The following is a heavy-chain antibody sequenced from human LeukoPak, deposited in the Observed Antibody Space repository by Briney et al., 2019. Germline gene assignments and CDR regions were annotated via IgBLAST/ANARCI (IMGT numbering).Heavy chain of an antibody. CDR2: IYYSGST. V-gene: IGHV4-59*01. Sequence: SETLSLTCTVSGGSISSYYWSWIRQPPGKGLEWIGYIYYSGSTNYNPSLKSRVTISVDTSKNQFSLKLSSVTAADTAVYYCARRRYYDILTGYPFDYWGQGTLVTVSS. CDR3: ARRRYYDILTGYPFDY. CDR1: GGSISSYY. D-gene: IGHD3-9*01. J-gene: IGHJ4*02.